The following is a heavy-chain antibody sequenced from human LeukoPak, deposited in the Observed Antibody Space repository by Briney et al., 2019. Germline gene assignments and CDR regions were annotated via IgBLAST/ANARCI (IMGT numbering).Heavy chain of an antibody. Sequence: ASVKVSCKATSRISWARQAPGQGLEWMGWIGTYGGDTYYAQKFQGRITVTTDTSTSTVYMELRNLRSDDTAVYYCARDLWNFYDDSGYNRDFDSWGQGTLVTVSS. CDR2: IGTYGGDT. V-gene: IGHV1-18*01. J-gene: IGHJ5*01. CDR1: TSR. CDR3: ARDLWNFYDDSGYNRDFDS. D-gene: IGHD3-22*01.